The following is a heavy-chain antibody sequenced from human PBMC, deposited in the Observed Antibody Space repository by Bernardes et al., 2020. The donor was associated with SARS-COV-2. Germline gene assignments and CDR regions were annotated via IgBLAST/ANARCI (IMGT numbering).Heavy chain of an antibody. J-gene: IGHJ3*02. CDR1: GFTFSSYC. D-gene: IGHD3-10*01. CDR3: AKDKVSYSSDEFDI. V-gene: IGHV3-23*01. CDR2: ISAGGKAT. Sequence: GGSLRLSCVASGFTFSSYCMNWVRQVPGKGLEWVSSISAGGKATYSADSVKGRFTISRDNSQNTVYLQMNSLRAEDTAKYFCAKDKVSYSSDEFDIWGQGTMVTVSS.